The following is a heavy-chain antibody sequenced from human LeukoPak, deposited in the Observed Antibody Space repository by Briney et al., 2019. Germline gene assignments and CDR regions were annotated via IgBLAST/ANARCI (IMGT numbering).Heavy chain of an antibody. CDR2: ISAYNGNT. Sequence: ASVTVSCTASGYTFTSYGISWVRQAPGQGLEWMGWISAYNGNTNYAQKLQGRVTMTTDTSTSTAYMELRSLRSDDTAVYYCARAEDQGRYFDWLPGFDPWGQGTLVTVSS. V-gene: IGHV1-18*01. J-gene: IGHJ5*02. D-gene: IGHD3-9*01. CDR1: GYTFTSYG. CDR3: ARAEDQGRYFDWLPGFDP.